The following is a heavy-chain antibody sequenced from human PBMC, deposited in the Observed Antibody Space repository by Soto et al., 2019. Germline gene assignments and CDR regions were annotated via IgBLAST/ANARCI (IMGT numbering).Heavy chain of an antibody. CDR3: VEGGNYHDY. CDR2: IKHDGSEK. J-gene: IGHJ4*02. CDR1: GLIFTSYW. D-gene: IGHD4-4*01. Sequence: EVQLVESGGGLVHPGGSLRLSCAASGLIFTSYWMTWVRQAPGKGLEWVANIKHDGSEKYYVDSVKGRFTISRDNAKNSVYLQMNSLRAEDTAAYYCVEGGNYHDYWGQGTLVTVFS. V-gene: IGHV3-7*05.